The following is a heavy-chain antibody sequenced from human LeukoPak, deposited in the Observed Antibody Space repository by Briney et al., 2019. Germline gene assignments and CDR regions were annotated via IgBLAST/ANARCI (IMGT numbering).Heavy chain of an antibody. CDR2: INHSGST. D-gene: IGHD3-3*01. CDR1: GGSFSGYY. V-gene: IGHV4-34*01. J-gene: IGHJ1*01. Sequence: PSETLSLTCAVYGGSFSGYYWSWIRQPPGKGLEWIGEINHSGSTNYNPSLKSRVTISVDTSKNQFSPKLSSVTAADTAVYYCARDTYYDFWSGYYPPWGQGTLVTVSS. CDR3: ARDTYYDFWSGYYPP.